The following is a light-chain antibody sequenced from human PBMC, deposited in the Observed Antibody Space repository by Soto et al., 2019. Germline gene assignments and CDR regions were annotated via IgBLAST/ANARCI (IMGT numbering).Light chain of an antibody. CDR2: AVS. CDR3: SSYAGSNNLV. J-gene: IGLJ2*01. Sequence: QPVLTQPPSASGSPGQSVTISCTGTSTDVGGYNYVSWYQQHPGKVPKLMIYAVSKRPSGVPDRFSGSKSGNTASLTVSGLQAEDEADYYCSSYAGSNNLVFGGGTKLTVL. V-gene: IGLV2-8*01. CDR1: STDVGGYNY.